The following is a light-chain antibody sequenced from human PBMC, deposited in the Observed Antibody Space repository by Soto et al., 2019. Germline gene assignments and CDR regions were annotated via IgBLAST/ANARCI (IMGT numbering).Light chain of an antibody. Sequence: DIQMTQSPSTLSASAGDTVTITCRASRSVSTFLAWYQQKPGKAPKVLIYDASSLESGVPSRFSGSESGTEFTLTISSLQPDDIATYYCQQYTENSGTFGQGTKVDIK. CDR2: DAS. J-gene: IGKJ1*01. CDR1: RSVSTF. CDR3: QQYTENSGT. V-gene: IGKV1-5*01.